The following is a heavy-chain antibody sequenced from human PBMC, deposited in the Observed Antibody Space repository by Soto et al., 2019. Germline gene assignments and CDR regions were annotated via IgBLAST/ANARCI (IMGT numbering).Heavy chain of an antibody. V-gene: IGHV4-31*03. D-gene: IGHD3-10*01. CDR1: GGSISSGGYY. CDR2: IYYSGST. CDR3: ARGSQIWRRKRGGWFDP. Sequence: PSETLSLTCTVSGGSISSGGYYWSWIRQHPGKGLEWIGYIYYSGSTYYNPSLKSRVTISVDTSKNQFSLKLSSVTAADTAVYYCARGSQIWRRKRGGWFDPWGQGTLVTVSS. J-gene: IGHJ5*02.